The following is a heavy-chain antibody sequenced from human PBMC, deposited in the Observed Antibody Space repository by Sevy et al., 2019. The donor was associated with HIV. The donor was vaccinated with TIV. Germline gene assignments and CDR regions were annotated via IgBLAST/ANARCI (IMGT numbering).Heavy chain of an antibody. V-gene: IGHV4-59*01. Sequence: SETLSLTCTVSGGSISSYYWNWIRQSPEKGLEWIGYIYYTGSTNYNPSLKSRVTISVDTSKNQFSLKLSSVTAADTAMYFCVGAGMSVDGTYWYLDLWGRGTLVTVSS. CDR1: GGSISSYY. CDR2: IYYTGST. J-gene: IGHJ2*01. D-gene: IGHD6-19*01. CDR3: VGAGMSVDGTYWYLDL.